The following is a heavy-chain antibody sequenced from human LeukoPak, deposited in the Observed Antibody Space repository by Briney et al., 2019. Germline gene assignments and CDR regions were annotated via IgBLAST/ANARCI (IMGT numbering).Heavy chain of an antibody. J-gene: IGHJ5*02. CDR2: IRGKGYSDPP. Sequence: GSLKLSCAASGFTFSGSAIHWVRQASGKGLEWVGRIRGKGYSDPPAYAASVRGRFTISRDDSKSTAYLQMNSLKAEDTAVYFCTVPQSGGNWFDPWGPGTLVTVSS. CDR1: GFTFSGSA. CDR3: TVPQSGGNWFDP. V-gene: IGHV3-73*01. D-gene: IGHD3-16*01.